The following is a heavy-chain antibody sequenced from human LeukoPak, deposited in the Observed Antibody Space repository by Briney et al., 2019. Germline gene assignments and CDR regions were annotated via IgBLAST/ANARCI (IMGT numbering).Heavy chain of an antibody. CDR3: ARQPPQYYGMDV. CDR1: GGSISSYY. CDR2: IYTSGST. D-gene: IGHD1-14*01. V-gene: IGHV4-4*07. Sequence: TSETLSLTCTVSGGSISSYYWSWIRQPAGKGLEWIGRIYTSGSTNYNPSVKSRVTMSVDTSNNQFSLKLTSVTAADTAVYYCARQPPQYYGMDVWGQGTTVTVSS. J-gene: IGHJ6*02.